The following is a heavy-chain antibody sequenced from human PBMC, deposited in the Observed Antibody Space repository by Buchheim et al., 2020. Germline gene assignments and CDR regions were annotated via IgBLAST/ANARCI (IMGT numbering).Heavy chain of an antibody. CDR1: GFTFRSYG. J-gene: IGHJ4*02. Sequence: QVQLVESGGGVVLPGTSLRLSCEASGFTFRSYGMHWVRQPPGKGLEWVAAILYDGSKTYYIDSVKGRFNISRDNSENQMYLQMNSLRAEDTAVYYCARDPDGYGFSYYFDYWGQGTL. CDR2: ILYDGSKT. D-gene: IGHD2-15*01. V-gene: IGHV3-30*03. CDR3: ARDPDGYGFSYYFDY.